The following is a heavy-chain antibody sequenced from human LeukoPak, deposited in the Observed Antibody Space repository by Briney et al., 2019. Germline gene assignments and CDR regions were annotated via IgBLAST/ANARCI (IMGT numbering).Heavy chain of an antibody. J-gene: IGHJ3*02. CDR2: INWNGGST. V-gene: IGHV3-20*04. CDR3: ASSRGDSSDDAFDI. CDR1: GFTFDDYG. Sequence: GGSLRLSCAASGFTFDDYGMSWVRQAPGKGLEWVSGINWNGGSTGYADSVKGRLTISRDNAKNSLYLQMNSLRAEDTALYYCASSRGDSSDDAFDIWGQGTMVTVSS. D-gene: IGHD3-22*01.